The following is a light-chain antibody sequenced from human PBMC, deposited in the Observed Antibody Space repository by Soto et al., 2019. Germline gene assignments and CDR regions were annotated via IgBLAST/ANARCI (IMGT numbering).Light chain of an antibody. V-gene: IGKV3-20*01. J-gene: IGKJ4*01. CDR3: QQYGSSPLT. CDR1: QSVSTTY. CDR2: GAS. Sequence: EIVLTQSPGTLSLSPGERATLSCRASQSVSTTYLAWYQQKAGQAPRLLISGASSRATGVPDRFSGSGSGTDFTLTISRLEPEDFAVYYCQQYGSSPLTFGGGTKVDIK.